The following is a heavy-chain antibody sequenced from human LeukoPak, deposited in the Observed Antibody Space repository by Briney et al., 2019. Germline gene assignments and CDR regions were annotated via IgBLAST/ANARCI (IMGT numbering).Heavy chain of an antibody. CDR2: ISSSSSYI. D-gene: IGHD5-12*01. Sequence: PGGSLRLSCAASGFTFGSYSMNWVRQAPGKGLEWVSSISSSSSYIYYADSVKGRFTISRDNAKNSLYLQMNSLRAEDTAVYYCARDQAPRGYSGYDPDYYYYGMDVWGQGTTVTVSS. CDR1: GFTFGSYS. CDR3: ARDQAPRGYSGYDPDYYYYGMDV. J-gene: IGHJ6*02. V-gene: IGHV3-21*01.